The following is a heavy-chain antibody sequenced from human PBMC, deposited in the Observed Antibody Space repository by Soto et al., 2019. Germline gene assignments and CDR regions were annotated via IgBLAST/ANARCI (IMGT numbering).Heavy chain of an antibody. CDR3: VRDRGSGWYYGRGMDV. Sequence: QVQLVQSGAEVKKPGSSVKVSCKASGGTFSSYAISWVRQAPGQGLEWMGGIIPIFGTANYAQKFQGRVTITADESTSTAYMELSSLRSEDTAVYYCVRDRGSGWYYGRGMDVWGQGTTVTVSS. D-gene: IGHD6-19*01. V-gene: IGHV1-69*01. J-gene: IGHJ6*02. CDR1: GGTFSSYA. CDR2: IIPIFGTA.